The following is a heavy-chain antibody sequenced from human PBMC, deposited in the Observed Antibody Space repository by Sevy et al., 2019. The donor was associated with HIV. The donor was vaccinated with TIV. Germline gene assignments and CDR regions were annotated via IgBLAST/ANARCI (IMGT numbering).Heavy chain of an antibody. Sequence: GGSLRLSCAGSGFTFNSHTMNWVRQAPGKGLEWVSSISSSSSYIYYGDSVKGRFTISRDNAMSSLFLQMNSLRAEDTAIYFGARVKDYGDYGAFDIWGQGTMVTVSS. CDR3: ARVKDYGDYGAFDI. CDR1: GFTFNSHT. D-gene: IGHD4-17*01. J-gene: IGHJ3*02. V-gene: IGHV3-21*01. CDR2: ISSSSSYI.